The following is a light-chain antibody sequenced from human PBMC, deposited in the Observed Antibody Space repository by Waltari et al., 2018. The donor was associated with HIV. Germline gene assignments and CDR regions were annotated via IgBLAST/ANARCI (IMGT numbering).Light chain of an antibody. J-gene: IGKJ4*01. CDR3: QQYNNWPLT. Sequence: EVVMTQSPATLSVSPGEGATLSCGASQSVNYNLAWYQQKPGQAPRLLLYGASNRATGILARFSGSGSGTEFTLTITSLQSEDFTVYYCQQYNNWPLTFGGGTKVEIK. CDR1: QSVNYN. V-gene: IGKV3-15*01. CDR2: GAS.